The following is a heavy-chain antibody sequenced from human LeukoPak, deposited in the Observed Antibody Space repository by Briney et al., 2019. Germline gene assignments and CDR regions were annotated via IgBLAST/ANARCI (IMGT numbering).Heavy chain of an antibody. CDR3: ARASGYSYGYDFDY. CDR1: GYTFTGYH. J-gene: IGHJ4*02. D-gene: IGHD5-18*01. V-gene: IGHV1-2*06. Sequence: ASVTVSCKASGYTFTGYHIHWVRQAPGQGLEWMGRINPNSGDTNYAQNFQGRVTMTRDTSINTAYMELSRLRSDDTAVYYCARASGYSYGYDFDYWGQGTLVTVSS. CDR2: INPNSGDT.